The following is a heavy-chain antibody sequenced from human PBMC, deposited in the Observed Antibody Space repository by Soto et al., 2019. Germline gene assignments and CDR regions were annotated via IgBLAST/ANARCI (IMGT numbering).Heavy chain of an antibody. J-gene: IGHJ4*02. CDR1: GYSFTSYW. CDR2: IDPSDSYT. CDR3: ARHGGIAAAYDY. D-gene: IGHD6-13*01. Sequence: GESLKISCKGSGYSFTSYWISWVRQMPGKGLEWMGRIDPSDSYTNYSPSFQGHVTISADKSISTAYLQWSSLKASDTAMYYCARHGGIAAAYDYWGQGTLVTVSS. V-gene: IGHV5-10-1*01.